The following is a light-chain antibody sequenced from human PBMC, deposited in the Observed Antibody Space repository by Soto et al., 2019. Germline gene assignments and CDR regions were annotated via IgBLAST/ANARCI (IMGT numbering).Light chain of an antibody. V-gene: IGKV1-33*01. Sequence: DIQVTQSPSSLSASVGDRVTISCQASQDIRHFLSWYLQKPGKAPKLLIFDASSLVTGVPSRFSGSGSGTDFTFTISSLQPEDIGTYYCQQHENPPITFGQGTRLE. CDR3: QQHENPPIT. J-gene: IGKJ5*01. CDR2: DAS. CDR1: QDIRHF.